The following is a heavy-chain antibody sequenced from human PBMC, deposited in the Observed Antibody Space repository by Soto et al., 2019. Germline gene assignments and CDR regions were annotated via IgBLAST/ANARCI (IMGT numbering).Heavy chain of an antibody. CDR3: AKVLEWLHYYYYGMDV. D-gene: IGHD3-3*01. CDR2: ISGSGGST. V-gene: IGHV3-23*01. J-gene: IGHJ6*02. CDR1: GFTFSSYA. Sequence: GGSLRLSCAASGFTFSSYAMSWVRQAPGKGLEWVSAISGSGGSTYYADSVKGRLTISRDNSKNTLYLQMNSLRAEDTAVYYCAKVLEWLHYYYYGMDVWGQGTTVTVSS.